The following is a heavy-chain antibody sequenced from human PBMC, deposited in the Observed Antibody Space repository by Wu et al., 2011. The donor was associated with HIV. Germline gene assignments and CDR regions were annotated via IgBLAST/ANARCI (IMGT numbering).Heavy chain of an antibody. D-gene: IGHD6-13*01. J-gene: IGHJ6*03. V-gene: IGHV1-69*14. CDR2: IIPNSGTT. Sequence: QVQLVQSGAEVKKPGSSVKVSCKASGGTFSSYAISWVRQAPGQGLEWMGGIIPNSGTTNYARKFQGRFTVTADTSTTTVHMELRNLRSEDTAVYYCARSGEAAEYYYYYMNVWGKGTTVTISS. CDR1: GGTFSSYA. CDR3: ARSGEAAEYYYYYMNV.